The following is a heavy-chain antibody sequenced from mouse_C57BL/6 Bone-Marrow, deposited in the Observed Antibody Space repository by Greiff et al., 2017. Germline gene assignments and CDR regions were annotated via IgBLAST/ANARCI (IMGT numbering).Heavy chain of an antibody. CDR3: ARGYCPFAY. CDR2: IDPANGNT. J-gene: IGHJ3*01. V-gene: IGHV14-3*01. Sequence: PEQGLEWIGRIDPANGNTTYAPKFQGKATITADTSSNTAYLQLSSLTSEDTAIYYCARGYCPFAYWGQGTLVTVSA. D-gene: IGHD2-3*01.